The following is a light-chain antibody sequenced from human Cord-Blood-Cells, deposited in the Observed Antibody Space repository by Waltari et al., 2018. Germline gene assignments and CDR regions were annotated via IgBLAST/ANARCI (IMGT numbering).Light chain of an antibody. CDR2: EVS. V-gene: IGLV2-18*02. CDR3: SSYTSSSTIYV. J-gene: IGLJ1*01. CDR1: SSDVGSYNR. Sequence: QSALTQPPSVSGSPGQSVTISCTGTSSDVGSYNRVSWNQQPPGTAPNLMIYEVSNRPSGVPDRFSGSKSGNTASLTISGLQAEDEADYYCSSYTSSSTIYVFGTGTKVTVL.